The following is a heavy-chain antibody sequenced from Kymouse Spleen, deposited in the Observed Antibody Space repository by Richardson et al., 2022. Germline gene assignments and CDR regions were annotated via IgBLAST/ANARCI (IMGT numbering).Heavy chain of an antibody. CDR3: TTGPWIQLWFDY. D-gene: IGHD5-18,IGHD5-18*01. CDR1: GFTFSNAW. CDR2: IKSKTDGGTT. J-gene: IGHJ4*02. Sequence: EVQLVESGGGLVKPGGSLRLSCAASGFTFSNAWMSWVRQAPGKGLEWVGRIKSKTDGGTTDYAAPVKGRFTISRDDSKNTLYLQMNSLKTEDTAVYYCTTGPWIQLWFDYWGQGTLVTVSS. V-gene: IGHV3-15*01.